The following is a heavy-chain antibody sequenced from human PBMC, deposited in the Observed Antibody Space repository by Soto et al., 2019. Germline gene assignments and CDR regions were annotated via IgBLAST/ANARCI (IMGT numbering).Heavy chain of an antibody. CDR1: GFTVSSNY. CDR2: IYSGGST. J-gene: IGHJ5*02. CDR3: ARAVSLWFGAHGGWFDP. D-gene: IGHD3-10*01. Sequence: EVQLVESGGGLVQPGGSLRLSCAASGFTVSSNYMSWVRQAPGKGLEWVSVIYSGGSTYYADSVKGRFTISRDNSKTTLYLQMNSLRAEDTAVYYCARAVSLWFGAHGGWFDPWGQGTLVTVSS. V-gene: IGHV3-66*01.